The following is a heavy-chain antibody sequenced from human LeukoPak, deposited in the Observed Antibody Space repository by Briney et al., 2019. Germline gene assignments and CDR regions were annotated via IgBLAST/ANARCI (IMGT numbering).Heavy chain of an antibody. J-gene: IGHJ4*02. CDR2: ISYDGSNE. CDR3: AKSAVIIGYFDY. D-gene: IGHD2-21*01. CDR1: GFTFTNYA. V-gene: IGHV3-30*18. Sequence: GRSLRLSCAASGFTFTNYAMHWVRQAPGKGLEWLAVISYDGSNEYYADSVEGRFSISRDNSKNTVILQMDSLTPEDTAVYFCAKSAVIIGYFDYWGQGTLVTVSS.